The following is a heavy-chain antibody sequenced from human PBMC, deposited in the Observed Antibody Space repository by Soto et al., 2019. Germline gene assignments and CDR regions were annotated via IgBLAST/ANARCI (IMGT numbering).Heavy chain of an antibody. CDR2: IYYSGST. Sequence: SETLSLTCTVSGGSISSSSYYWGWIRQPPGKGLEWIGSIYYSGSTYYNPSLKSRVTISVDTSKNQFSLKLSSVTAADTAIYYCARNGDCTRPSCIVRWFDPWGQGTLVTVSS. D-gene: IGHD2-2*01. CDR3: ARNGDCTRPSCIVRWFDP. V-gene: IGHV4-39*07. CDR1: GGSISSSSYY. J-gene: IGHJ5*02.